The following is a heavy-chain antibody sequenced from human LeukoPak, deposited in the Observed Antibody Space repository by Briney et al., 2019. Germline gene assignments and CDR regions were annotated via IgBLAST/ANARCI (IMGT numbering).Heavy chain of an antibody. D-gene: IGHD3-10*01. V-gene: IGHV2-5*01. CDR2: NYWNDDK. CDR3: AHREDYYTSGSFDY. Sequence: SGPTLVNPTQTLTLTCTFSGFSLSTNAVGVGWIRQPPGKALEWLALNYWNDDKRYSPSLKTRLTITKDTSNNKVVLTMTNMDPVDAATYYCAHREDYYTSGSFDYRGQGILVTVSS. CDR1: GFSLSTNAVG. J-gene: IGHJ4*02.